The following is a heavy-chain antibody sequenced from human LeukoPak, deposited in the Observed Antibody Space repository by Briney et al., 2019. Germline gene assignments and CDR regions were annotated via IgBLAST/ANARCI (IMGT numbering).Heavy chain of an antibody. CDR3: ARDRKLWFGELIDY. CDR2: ISSSSSYI. V-gene: IGHV3-21*01. J-gene: IGHJ4*02. Sequence: PGGSLRLSCAASGFTFSSYSMNWVRQAPGKGLEWVSSISSSSSYIYYADSEKGRFTISRDNAKNSLYLQMNSLRAEDTAVYYCARDRKLWFGELIDYWGQGTLVTVSS. CDR1: GFTFSSYS. D-gene: IGHD3-10*01.